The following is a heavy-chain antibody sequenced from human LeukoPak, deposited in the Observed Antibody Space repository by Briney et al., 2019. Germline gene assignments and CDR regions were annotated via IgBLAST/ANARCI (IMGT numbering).Heavy chain of an antibody. CDR1: GFTFSSYA. CDR2: ISYDGSNK. V-gene: IGHV3-30-3*01. Sequence: PGGSLRLSCAASGFTFSSYAMHWVRQAPGKGLEWVAVISYDGSNKYYADSVKGRFTISRDNAKNSLSLQMNSLRVEDTAVYYCARRLLNYFDYWGQGTLVTVSS. D-gene: IGHD2-8*01. J-gene: IGHJ4*02. CDR3: ARRLLNYFDY.